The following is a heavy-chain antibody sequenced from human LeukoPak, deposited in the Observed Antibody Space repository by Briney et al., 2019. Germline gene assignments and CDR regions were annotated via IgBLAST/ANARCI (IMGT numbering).Heavy chain of an antibody. CDR2: ISAYNGNT. D-gene: IGHD1-26*01. J-gene: IGHJ3*02. V-gene: IGHV1-18*01. CDR1: GYTFTSYG. Sequence: GASVKVSCKASGYTFTSYGISWVRQAPGQGVEWMGWISAYNGNTNYAQKLQGRVTMTTDTSTSTAYMELRSLRSDDTAVYYCARESVGGSGGDAFDIWGQGTMVTVSS. CDR3: ARESVGGSGGDAFDI.